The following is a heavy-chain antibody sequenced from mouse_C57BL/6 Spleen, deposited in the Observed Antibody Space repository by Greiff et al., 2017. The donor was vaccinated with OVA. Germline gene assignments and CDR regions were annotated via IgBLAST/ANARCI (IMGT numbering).Heavy chain of an antibody. CDR3: ARGGDYYGSSYSFYYAMDD. V-gene: IGHV3-6*01. D-gene: IGHD1-1*01. J-gene: IGHJ4*01. Sequence: ESGPGLVKPSQSLSLTCSVTGYSITSGYYWNWIRQFPGNKLEWMGYISYDGSNNYNPSLKNRISIPRDTSKNQFFLKLNSVTTEDTATYYCARGGDYYGSSYSFYYAMDDWGQGTSVTVSS. CDR1: GYSITSGYY. CDR2: ISYDGSN.